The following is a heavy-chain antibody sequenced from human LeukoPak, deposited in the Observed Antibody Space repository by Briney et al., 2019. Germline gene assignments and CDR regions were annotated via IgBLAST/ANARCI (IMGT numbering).Heavy chain of an antibody. CDR3: ARGFLYSTDAFDI. Sequence: PGGSLRLSCAVSGFTFSSYCMTWVRQAPGKGLEWVANIKEGGSETYYVDSVKGRFAISRDIAKNSLYLQMNSLRAEDTAVYYCARGFLYSTDAFDIWGQGTMVIVSS. CDR2: IKEGGSET. V-gene: IGHV3-7*01. CDR1: GFTFSSYC. J-gene: IGHJ3*02. D-gene: IGHD5-18*01.